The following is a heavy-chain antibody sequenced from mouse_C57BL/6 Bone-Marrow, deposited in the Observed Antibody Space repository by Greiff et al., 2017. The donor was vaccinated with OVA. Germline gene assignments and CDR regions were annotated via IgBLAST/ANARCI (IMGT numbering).Heavy chain of an antibody. V-gene: IGHV3-6*01. CDR1: GYSITSGYY. CDR2: ISYDGSN. Sequence: EVKLMESGPGLVKPSQSLSLTCSVTGYSITSGYYWNWIRQFPGNKLEWMGYISYDGSNNYNPSLKNRISITRDTSKNQFFLKLNSVTTEDTATYYCAREDYGSSYEDWFAYWGQGTLVTVSA. D-gene: IGHD1-1*01. J-gene: IGHJ3*01. CDR3: AREDYGSSYEDWFAY.